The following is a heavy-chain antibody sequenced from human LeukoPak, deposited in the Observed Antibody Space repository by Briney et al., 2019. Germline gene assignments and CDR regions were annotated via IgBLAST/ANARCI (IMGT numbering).Heavy chain of an antibody. Sequence: GGSLRLSCAASGFTFSIYAMHWVRQAPGKGLEYVSAISSNGGSTYYANSVKGRFTISRDNSKNTLYLQMGSLRAEDMAVYYCARERLGGSYSFDYWGQGTLVTVSS. CDR1: GFTFSIYA. D-gene: IGHD1-26*01. CDR2: ISSNGGST. CDR3: ARERLGGSYSFDY. J-gene: IGHJ4*02. V-gene: IGHV3-64*01.